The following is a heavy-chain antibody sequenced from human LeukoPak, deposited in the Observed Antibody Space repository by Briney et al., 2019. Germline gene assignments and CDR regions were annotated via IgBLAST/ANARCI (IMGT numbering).Heavy chain of an antibody. CDR3: MFGWVTGPY. V-gene: IGHV3-23*01. D-gene: IGHD3-10*02. CDR2: IIGTGAST. CDR1: GFTFSSYG. Sequence: PGGSLRLSCAASGFTFSSYGMSWVRQAPGKGPEWVSGIIGTGASTYYADSVKGRFTISRDNSKNTLYLQMNSLRAEDTAVYYCMFGWVTGPYWGQGTLVTVSS. J-gene: IGHJ4*02.